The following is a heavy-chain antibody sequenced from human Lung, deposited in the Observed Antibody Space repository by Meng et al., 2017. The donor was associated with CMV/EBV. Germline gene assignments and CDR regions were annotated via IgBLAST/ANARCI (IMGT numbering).Heavy chain of an antibody. CDR2: ISSSSSSI. D-gene: IGHD2-2*02. CDR3: ARDAGEGIVVVPAAISDY. CDR1: GFTFNSYR. J-gene: IGHJ4*02. Sequence: ESXKNSXAASGFTFNSYRMNWLRQAPGKGLEWVSYISSSSSSIYYIDSVKGRFTISRDNAKNSLYLEMNSLRVDDTGVYFCARDAGEGIVVVPAAISDYWGQGXQVTVSS. V-gene: IGHV3-48*04.